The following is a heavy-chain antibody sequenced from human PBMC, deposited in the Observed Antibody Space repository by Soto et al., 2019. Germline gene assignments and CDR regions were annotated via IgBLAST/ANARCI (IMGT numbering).Heavy chain of an antibody. Sequence: ASVKVSCKASGYTFTSYFMHWVRQAPGQGLEWMGVINSRDGTTSYAQNFQGRVTMTRDTSTSTVYMELSSLRSEDTAVYYCASEYSSSPRYGMDVWGQGTTVTVSS. J-gene: IGHJ6*02. CDR2: INSRDGTT. D-gene: IGHD6-6*01. V-gene: IGHV1-46*01. CDR3: ASEYSSSPRYGMDV. CDR1: GYTFTSYF.